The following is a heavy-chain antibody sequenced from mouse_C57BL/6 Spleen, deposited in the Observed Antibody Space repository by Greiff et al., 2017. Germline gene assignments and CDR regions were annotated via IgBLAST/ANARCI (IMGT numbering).Heavy chain of an antibody. Sequence: EVQRVESGGGLVKPGGSLKLSCAASGFTFSSYAMSWVRQTPEKRLEWVATISDGGSYTYYPDNVKGRFTISRDNAKNNLYLQMSHLKSEDTAMYYCARALLPYYYAMDYWGQGTSVTVSS. CDR3: ARALLPYYYAMDY. CDR2: ISDGGSYT. D-gene: IGHD1-1*01. J-gene: IGHJ4*01. CDR1: GFTFSSYA. V-gene: IGHV5-4*01.